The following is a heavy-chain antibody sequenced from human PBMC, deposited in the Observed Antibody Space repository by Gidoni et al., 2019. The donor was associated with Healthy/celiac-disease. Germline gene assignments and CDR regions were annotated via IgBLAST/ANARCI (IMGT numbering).Heavy chain of an antibody. D-gene: IGHD3-3*01. CDR3: ARGVDVLRFLEWLSEFDY. J-gene: IGHJ4*02. V-gene: IGHV1-2*02. CDR1: GYTFPGYY. CDR2: INPNSGGT. Sequence: QVQLVQSGAEVKKPGASVKVSCKASGYTFPGYYLHWVRQAPGQGLEWMGWINPNSGGTNYAQKFQGRVTMTRDTSISTAYMELSRLRSDDTAVYYCARGVDVLRFLEWLSEFDYWGQGTLVTVSS.